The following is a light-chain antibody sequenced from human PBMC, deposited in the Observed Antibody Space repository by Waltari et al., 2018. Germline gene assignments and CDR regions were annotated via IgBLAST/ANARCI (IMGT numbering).Light chain of an antibody. J-gene: IGKJ5*01. CDR2: SAS. Sequence: DIQMTQSPSSLSASVGERVTITCRASQDISNFLAWFQQKPGAAPKSLIYSASTLQSGFPSKFSGSGSGTDFTLTISSLQPEDFATYYCQQYNSYPITFGQGTRLEIK. CDR3: QQYNSYPIT. V-gene: IGKV1-16*02. CDR1: QDISNF.